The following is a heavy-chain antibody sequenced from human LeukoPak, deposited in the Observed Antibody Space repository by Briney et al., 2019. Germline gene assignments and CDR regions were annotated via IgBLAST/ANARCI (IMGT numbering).Heavy chain of an antibody. CDR1: GGSISSYY. CDR3: ARVGSSGYFDY. CDR2: IYYSGST. J-gene: IGHJ4*02. D-gene: IGHD3-22*01. V-gene: IGHV4-59*01. Sequence: SETLSLTCTVSGGSISSYYWSWIRQPPGKGLEWIGYIYYSGSTNYNPSLKSRVTISVDTSKNQFSLKLSSVTAADTAVYYCARVGSSGYFDYWGQGTLVTVSA.